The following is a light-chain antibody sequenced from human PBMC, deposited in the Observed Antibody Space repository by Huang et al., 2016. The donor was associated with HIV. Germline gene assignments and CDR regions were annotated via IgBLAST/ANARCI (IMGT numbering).Light chain of an antibody. Sequence: AVQLTQSPSSLSASVGDTVIISCRASPDIGTSLAWYQQRTGRAPKLLNSAASTLQTGVPSRFSGDSAGTYFTLFITNRQPEDFATYYCQQLHTYPITFGQGTRLDMK. CDR3: QQLHTYPIT. V-gene: IGKV1-13*02. J-gene: IGKJ5*01. CDR2: AAS. CDR1: PDIGTS.